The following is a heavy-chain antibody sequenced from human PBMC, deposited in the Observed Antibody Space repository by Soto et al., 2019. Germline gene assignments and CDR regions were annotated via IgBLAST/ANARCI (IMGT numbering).Heavy chain of an antibody. CDR2: ISRSAGNT. CDR3: ARDQVPGPDAFDI. Sequence: GGSLRLSCAASGFTFSSYSMNWVRQAPGKGLEWVSSISRSAGNTYYADSVKGRFTISRDNAKNSMYLQMNSLRAEDTAVYYCARDQVPGPDAFDIWGQGTMVTVSS. V-gene: IGHV3-21*01. CDR1: GFTFSSYS. J-gene: IGHJ3*02.